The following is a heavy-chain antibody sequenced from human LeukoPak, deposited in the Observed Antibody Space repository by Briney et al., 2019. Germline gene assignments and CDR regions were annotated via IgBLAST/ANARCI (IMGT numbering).Heavy chain of an antibody. J-gene: IGHJ3*02. Sequence: GGSLRLSCAASGLTFSSYAMSWVRQAPGKGLEWVSAISGSGGSTYYADSVKGRFTISRDNSKNTLYLQMNSLRAEDMAVYYCAKWDDFWSGYNAFDIWGQGTMVTVSS. V-gene: IGHV3-23*01. D-gene: IGHD3-3*01. CDR2: ISGSGGST. CDR3: AKWDDFWSGYNAFDI. CDR1: GLTFSSYA.